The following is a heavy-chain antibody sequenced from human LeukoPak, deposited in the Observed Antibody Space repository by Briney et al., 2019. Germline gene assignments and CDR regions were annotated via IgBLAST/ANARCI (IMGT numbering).Heavy chain of an antibody. CDR3: AARPTMVRGADNWFDP. V-gene: IGHV1-69*04. J-gene: IGHJ5*02. CDR1: GGTFSSYA. D-gene: IGHD3-10*01. Sequence: GSSVKVSCKASGGTFSSYAISWVRQAPGQGLEWMGRIIPILGIANYAQKFQGRVTITADKSTSTAYMELSSLRSEDTAVYYCAARPTMVRGADNWFDPWGQGTLVTVSS. CDR2: IIPILGIA.